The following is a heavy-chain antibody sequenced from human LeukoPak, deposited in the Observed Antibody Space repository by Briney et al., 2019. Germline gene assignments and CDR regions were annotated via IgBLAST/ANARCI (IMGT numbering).Heavy chain of an antibody. CDR2: ISYDGSNK. J-gene: IGHJ4*02. D-gene: IGHD3-22*01. Sequence: PGGSLRLSCAASGFTFSSYGMHWVRQAPGKGLEWVAVISYDGSNKYYADSVKGRFTISRDNSKNTLCLQMNSLRAEDTAVYYCAKYGSGYSDWYFDYWGQGTLVTVSS. CDR3: AKYGSGYSDWYFDY. CDR1: GFTFSSYG. V-gene: IGHV3-30*18.